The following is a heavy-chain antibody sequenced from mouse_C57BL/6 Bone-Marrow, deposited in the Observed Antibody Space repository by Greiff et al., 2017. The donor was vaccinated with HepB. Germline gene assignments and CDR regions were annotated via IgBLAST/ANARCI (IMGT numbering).Heavy chain of an antibody. CDR3: VRGGLRRSFDY. CDR2: IRSKSNNYAT. D-gene: IGHD2-2*01. CDR1: GFSFNTYA. J-gene: IGHJ2*01. V-gene: IGHV10-1*01. Sequence: EVKLLESGGGLVQPKGSLKLSCAASGFSFNTYAMNWVRQAPGKGLEWVARIRSKSNNYATYYADSVKDRFTISRDDSESMLYLQMNNLKTEDTAMYYCVRGGLRRSFDYWGQGTTLTVSS.